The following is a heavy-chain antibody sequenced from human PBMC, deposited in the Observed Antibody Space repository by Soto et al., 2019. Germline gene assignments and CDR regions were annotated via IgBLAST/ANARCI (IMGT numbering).Heavy chain of an antibody. D-gene: IGHD3-10*01. CDR3: AREQRYYYGSGSRMDV. Sequence: SETLSLTCAVSGGSFSGYYWSWIRQPPGKGLEWIGEINHSGSTNYNPSLKSRVTISVDTSKNQFSLKLSSVTAADTAVYYCAREQRYYYGSGSRMDVWGQGTTVTVSS. CDR1: GGSFSGYY. V-gene: IGHV4-34*01. J-gene: IGHJ6*02. CDR2: INHSGST.